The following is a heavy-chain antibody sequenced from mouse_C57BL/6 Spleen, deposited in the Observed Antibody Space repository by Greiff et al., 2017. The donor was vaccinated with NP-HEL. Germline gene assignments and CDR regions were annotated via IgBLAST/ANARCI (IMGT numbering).Heavy chain of an antibody. D-gene: IGHD1-1*01. Sequence: EVMLVESRGGLVKPGGSLKLSCAASGFTFSSYTMSWVRQTPEKRLEWVATISGGGGNTYYPDSVKGRFTISRDNAKKTLYLQMSSRRSEDTALYYCARYYYGSSYGFYYAMDYWGQGTSVTVSS. CDR3: ARYYYGSSYGFYYAMDY. J-gene: IGHJ4*01. CDR1: GFTFSSYT. CDR2: ISGGGGNT. V-gene: IGHV5-9*01.